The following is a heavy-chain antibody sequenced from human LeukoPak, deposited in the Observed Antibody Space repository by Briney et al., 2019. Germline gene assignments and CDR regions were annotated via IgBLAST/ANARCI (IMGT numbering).Heavy chain of an antibody. CDR3: ARLPRGVVPAAIGLDY. CDR1: GGSISSYY. D-gene: IGHD2-2*01. CDR2: INHSGST. Sequence: SETLSLTCTVSGGSISSYYWSWIRQPPGKGLEWIGEINHSGSTNYNPSLKSRVTISVDTSKNQFSLKLSSVTAADTAVYYCARLPRGVVPAAIGLDYWGQGTLVTVSS. V-gene: IGHV4-34*01. J-gene: IGHJ4*02.